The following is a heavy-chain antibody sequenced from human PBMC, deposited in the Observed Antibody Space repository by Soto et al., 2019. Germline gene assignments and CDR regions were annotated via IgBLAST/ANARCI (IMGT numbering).Heavy chain of an antibody. CDR3: ARVPVRVRGFDY. CDR1: GGSVSSGNYY. Sequence: QVQLQESGPGLVKPSETLSLTCTVSGGSVSSGNYYWSWIRQPPGKGLEWIGYIYYSGSTNYNPSLKSRFTISLDTSKNQFSLTLSSVTAADTAVYYCARVPVRVRGFDYWGQGTLVTVSS. V-gene: IGHV4-61*01. J-gene: IGHJ4*02. CDR2: IYYSGST. D-gene: IGHD3-10*01.